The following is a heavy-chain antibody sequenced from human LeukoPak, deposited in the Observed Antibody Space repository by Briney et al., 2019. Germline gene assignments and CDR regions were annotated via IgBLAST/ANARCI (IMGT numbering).Heavy chain of an antibody. V-gene: IGHV4-59*12. Sequence: PSETLSLTCSVSDDSITMYYWTWIRQPPGKGLEWIGYVDHTGSTNFNPSLNGRVSISRDTTKNLFSLRLTSVTAADTAVYYCARDYRVSLSDTSPDDAFDVWGQGTVVTVSS. CDR2: VDHTGST. J-gene: IGHJ3*01. D-gene: IGHD3-16*02. CDR1: DDSITMYY. CDR3: ARDYRVSLSDTSPDDAFDV.